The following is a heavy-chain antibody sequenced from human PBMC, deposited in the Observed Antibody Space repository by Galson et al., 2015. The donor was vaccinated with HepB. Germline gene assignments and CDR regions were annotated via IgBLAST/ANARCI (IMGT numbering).Heavy chain of an antibody. D-gene: IGHD6-13*01. J-gene: IGHJ6*02. CDR2: VVVGSDNT. CDR3: AASTHSSSWYSLFYYYAMDV. Sequence: SVKVSCKASGFTFTSSTMQWVRQARGQRLEWIGWVVVGSDNTNYAHNFQERVTITRDMSTSTAYMELSSLRSEDTAVYYCAASTHSSSWYSLFYYYAMDVWGQETPVAVS. CDR1: GFTFTSST. V-gene: IGHV1-58*02.